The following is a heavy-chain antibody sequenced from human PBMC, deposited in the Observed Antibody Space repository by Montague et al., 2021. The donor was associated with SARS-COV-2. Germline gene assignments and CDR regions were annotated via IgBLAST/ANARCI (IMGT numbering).Heavy chain of an antibody. Sequence: PALVKPTQTLTLTCTFSGFSLDTSGEAVGWIRQPPGKALEWLALIYWYDEGRYSPSLKSRLTVRKGTSKNQVVLTMTNMDPVDTATYFCGHFFHRGSPNWDFEFWGQGTLVTVSS. CDR1: GFSLDTSGEA. D-gene: IGHD7-27*01. CDR2: IYWYDEG. J-gene: IGHJ1*01. V-gene: IGHV2-5*01. CDR3: GHFFHRGSPNWDFEF.